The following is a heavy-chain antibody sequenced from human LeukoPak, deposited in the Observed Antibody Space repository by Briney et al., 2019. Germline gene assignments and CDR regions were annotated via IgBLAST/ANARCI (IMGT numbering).Heavy chain of an antibody. CDR3: TTTYIAAVFAY. V-gene: IGHV3-15*07. D-gene: IGHD6-13*01. CDR1: GFTFSNYG. CDR2: IKSKTDGGTT. J-gene: IGHJ4*02. Sequence: PGGSLRLSCAASGFTFSNYGMHWVRQAPGKGLEWVGRIKSKTDGGTTDYAAPVKGRFTISRDDSKNTLYLQMNSLKTEDTAVCYCTTTYIAAVFAYWGQGTLVTVSS.